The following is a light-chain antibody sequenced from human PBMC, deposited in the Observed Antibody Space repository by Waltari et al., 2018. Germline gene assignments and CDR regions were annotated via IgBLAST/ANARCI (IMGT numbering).Light chain of an antibody. CDR3: TSYTTSTSYV. CDR1: SSDIRSYNS. Sequence: QSALTQPASVSGSPGQSITIPCPGSSSDIRSYNSVPWYQHHPGTPPKLMLYGVSNRPSGVSNRFSGSKSGDTASLTISGLQAEDEADYYCTSYTTSTSYVFGTGTRVTVL. CDR2: GVS. J-gene: IGLJ1*01. V-gene: IGLV2-14*01.